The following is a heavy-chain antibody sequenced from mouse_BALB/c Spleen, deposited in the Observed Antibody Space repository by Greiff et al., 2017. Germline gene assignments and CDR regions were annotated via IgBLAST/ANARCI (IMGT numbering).Heavy chain of an antibody. CDR3: ARSFYYYGSSYYAMDY. V-gene: IGHV14-3*02. Sequence: DVQLQESGAELVKPGASVKLSCTASGFNIKDTYMHWVKQRPEQGLEWIGRIDPANGNTKYDPKFQGKATITADTSSNTAYLQLSSLTSEDTAVYYCARSFYYYGSSYYAMDYWGQGTSVTVSS. J-gene: IGHJ4*01. CDR2: IDPANGNT. D-gene: IGHD1-1*01. CDR1: GFNIKDTY.